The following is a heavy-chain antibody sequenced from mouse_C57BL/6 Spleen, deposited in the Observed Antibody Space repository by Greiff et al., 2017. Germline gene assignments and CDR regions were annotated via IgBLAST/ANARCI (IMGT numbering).Heavy chain of an antibody. CDR1: GYSITSGYY. D-gene: IGHD1-1*01. V-gene: IGHV3-6*01. J-gene: IGHJ1*03. Sequence: VQLKESGPGLVKPSQSLSLTCSVTGYSITSGYYWNWIRQFPGNKLEWMGYISYDGSTNYNPSLKNRISITRDTSKNQFFLKLNSVTTEDTATYYCARDPSYYYGSSYWYFDVWGTGTTVTVSS. CDR3: ARDPSYYYGSSYWYFDV. CDR2: ISYDGST.